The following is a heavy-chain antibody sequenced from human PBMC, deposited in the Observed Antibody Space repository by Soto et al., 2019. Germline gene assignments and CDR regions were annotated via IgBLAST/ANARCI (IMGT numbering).Heavy chain of an antibody. Sequence: SETLSLTCAVYGGSFSGYYWSWIRQPPGKGLEWIGEINHSGSTNYNPSLKSRVTISVDTSKNQFSLKLSSVTAADTAVYYCARSHYDILTGPYYYYGMDVWGQGTTVT. CDR2: INHSGST. V-gene: IGHV4-34*01. CDR1: GGSFSGYY. D-gene: IGHD3-9*01. J-gene: IGHJ6*02. CDR3: ARSHYDILTGPYYYYGMDV.